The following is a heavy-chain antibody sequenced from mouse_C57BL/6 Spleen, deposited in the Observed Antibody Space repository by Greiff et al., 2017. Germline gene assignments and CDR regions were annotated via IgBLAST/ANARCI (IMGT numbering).Heavy chain of an antibody. Sequence: DVMLVESGGGLVKPGGSLKLSCAASGFTFSSYAMSWVRQTPEKRLEWVATISDGGSYTYYPDNVKGRFTISRDNAKNNLYLQMSHLKSEDTAMYYCARTYDYDDGWYFDVWGTGTTVTVSS. V-gene: IGHV5-4*03. D-gene: IGHD2-4*01. CDR1: GFTFSSYA. CDR3: ARTYDYDDGWYFDV. J-gene: IGHJ1*03. CDR2: ISDGGSYT.